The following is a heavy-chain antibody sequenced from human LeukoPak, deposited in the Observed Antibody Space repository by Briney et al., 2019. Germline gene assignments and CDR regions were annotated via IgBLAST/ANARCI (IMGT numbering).Heavy chain of an antibody. J-gene: IGHJ4*02. CDR3: ANRRYYDFWSGYFDY. CDR1: GFTFSSYA. V-gene: IGHV3-30*04. D-gene: IGHD3-3*01. CDR2: ISYDGSNK. Sequence: QPGGSLRLSCAASGFTFSSYAMHWVRQAPGKGLEWVAVISYDGSNKYYADSVKGRFTISRDNSKNTLYLQMNSLRAEDTAVYYCANRRYYDFWSGYFDYWGQGTLVTVSS.